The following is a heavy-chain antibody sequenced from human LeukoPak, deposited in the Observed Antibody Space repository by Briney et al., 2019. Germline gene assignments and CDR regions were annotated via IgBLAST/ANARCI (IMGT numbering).Heavy chain of an antibody. Sequence: GGSLRLSCAASGFTFSSYGMHWVRQAPGKGLEWVAVISYDGSNKYYADSVKGRFTISRDNSKNTLYLQMNSLRAEDTAVYYCAKDLVDDLHYWGQGTLVTVSS. CDR3: AKDLVDDLHY. CDR1: GFTFSSYG. D-gene: IGHD3-9*01. V-gene: IGHV3-30*18. J-gene: IGHJ4*02. CDR2: ISYDGSNK.